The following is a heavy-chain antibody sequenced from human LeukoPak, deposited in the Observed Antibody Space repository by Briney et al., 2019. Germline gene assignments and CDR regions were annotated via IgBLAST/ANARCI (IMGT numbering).Heavy chain of an antibody. CDR3: ARRRYYDYTGFFDY. J-gene: IGHJ4*02. V-gene: IGHV6-1*01. D-gene: IGHD3-22*01. CDR2: TFYTSKWIK. Sequence: QTHSVTCAISGGSVSRNSAFWNWFRQSPSRGLEWRGRTFYTSKWIKDFAVSVKSRITINPDTSKNHFSLQLNSVTPEDTAVYYCARRRYYDYTGFFDYWGQGTLVSVSS. CDR1: GGSVSRNSAF.